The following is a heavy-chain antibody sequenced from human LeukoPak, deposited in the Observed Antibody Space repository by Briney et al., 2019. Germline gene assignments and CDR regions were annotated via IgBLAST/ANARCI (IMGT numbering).Heavy chain of an antibody. CDR2: ISAYNGNT. J-gene: IGHJ4*02. CDR3: AGVGYYDSSLYYFDY. Sequence: ASVKVSCKASGYTFTSYGISWVRQAPGQGLEWMGWISAYNGNTNYAQKLQGRVTMTTDTSTSTAYMELRSLRSDDTAVYYCAGVGYYDSSLYYFDYWGQGTLVTVSS. CDR1: GYTFTSYG. D-gene: IGHD3-22*01. V-gene: IGHV1-18*01.